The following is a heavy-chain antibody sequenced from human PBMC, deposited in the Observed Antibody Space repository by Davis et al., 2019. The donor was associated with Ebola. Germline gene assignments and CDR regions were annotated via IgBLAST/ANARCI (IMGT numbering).Heavy chain of an antibody. CDR1: GFTVSSNY. V-gene: IGHV3-53*01. CDR2: IYSVGST. CDR3: ARGINTYNYAPGY. Sequence: PGGSLRLSCAASGFTVSSNYMSWVRQAPGKGLEWVSIIYSVGSTYYADSVKGRFIISRDNSKNTLYLQMNSLRAEDTAVYYCARGINTYNYAPGYWGQGILVTVSS. J-gene: IGHJ4*02. D-gene: IGHD5-18*01.